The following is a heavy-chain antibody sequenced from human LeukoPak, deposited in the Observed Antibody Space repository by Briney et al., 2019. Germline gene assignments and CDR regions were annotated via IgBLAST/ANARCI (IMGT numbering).Heavy chain of an antibody. D-gene: IGHD6-19*01. CDR1: RFTFSNYA. V-gene: IGHV3-21*01. Sequence: GGSLRLSCAASRFTFSNYAMNWVRQAPGKGLEWVSSISSSSSYIYYADSVKGRFTISRDNAKNSLYLQMNSLRAEDTAVYYCARDSFKAEGRWGQGTLVTVSS. CDR3: ARDSFKAEGR. J-gene: IGHJ4*02. CDR2: ISSSSSYI.